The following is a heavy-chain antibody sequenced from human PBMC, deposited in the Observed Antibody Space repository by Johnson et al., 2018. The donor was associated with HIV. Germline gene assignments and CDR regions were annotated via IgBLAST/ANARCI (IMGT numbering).Heavy chain of an antibody. Sequence: MQLVESGGGLVQPVGSLRLSCAASGFTVSSNYMSWVRQAPGKGLEWVSVIYSGGSTNYADSVKGRFTISRDNSKNTLYLQMNSLRAEDTAVYYCAKRGSGWPSDAFDIWGQGTMVTVSS. J-gene: IGHJ3*02. V-gene: IGHV3-66*04. CDR2: IYSGGST. CDR3: AKRGSGWPSDAFDI. CDR1: GFTVSSNY. D-gene: IGHD6-19*01.